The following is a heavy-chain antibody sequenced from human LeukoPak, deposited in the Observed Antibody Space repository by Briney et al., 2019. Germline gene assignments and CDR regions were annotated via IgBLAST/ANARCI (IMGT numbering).Heavy chain of an antibody. CDR3: ASRIEAAGPIDY. V-gene: IGHV4-30-4*01. J-gene: IGHJ4*02. CDR1: GGSISSGDYY. CDR2: IYYSGST. D-gene: IGHD6-13*01. Sequence: PSETLSLTCTVSGGSISSGDYYWSWIRQPPGKGLEWIGYIYYSGSTYYNPSLKSRVTISVDTSKNQFSLKLSSVTAADTAVYYCASRIEAAGPIDYWGQGTLVTVSS.